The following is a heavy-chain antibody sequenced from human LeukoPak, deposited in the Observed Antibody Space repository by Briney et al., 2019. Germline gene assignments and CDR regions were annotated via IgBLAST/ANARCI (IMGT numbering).Heavy chain of an antibody. D-gene: IGHD5-12*01. J-gene: IGHJ4*02. CDR1: GFTFSDYY. CDR3: ARSGGYDFDY. V-gene: IGHV3-11*01. CDR2: ISSGSTI. Sequence: GGSLRLSCAASGFTFSDYYMRWLRQAPGKGLEWVSYISSGSTIYYADSVKGRFTISRDNAKNSLYMQMNSLRGEDTAVYYCARSGGYDFDYWGQGTLVTVSS.